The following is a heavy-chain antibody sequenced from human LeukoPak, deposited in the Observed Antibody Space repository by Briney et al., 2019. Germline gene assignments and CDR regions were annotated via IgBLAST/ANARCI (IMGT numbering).Heavy chain of an antibody. CDR1: GFTFSSYS. Sequence: GGSLRLSCAASGFTFSSYSMNWVCQAPGRGLEWVSYISSSSSTIYYADSVKGRFTISRDNSKNTLYLQMNSLRAEDTAVYYCARDEVVVAATLDYWGQGTLVTVSS. V-gene: IGHV3-48*01. D-gene: IGHD2-15*01. CDR3: ARDEVVVAATLDY. CDR2: ISSSSSTI. J-gene: IGHJ4*02.